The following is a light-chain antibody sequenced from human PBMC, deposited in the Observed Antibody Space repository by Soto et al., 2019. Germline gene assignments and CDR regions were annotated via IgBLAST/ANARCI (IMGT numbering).Light chain of an antibody. CDR2: DAS. V-gene: IGKV1-33*01. CDR3: QQHLYLSPT. J-gene: IGKJ5*01. Sequence: DIQMTQSPSSLSASVGDRVTITCQASQDIRNFLNWYQQRPGKAPKLLISDASSLEAGVPQRFSGSGFGTDFTLAISSLQAEDFATYFCQQHLYLSPTVGQWTRLEIK. CDR1: QDIRNF.